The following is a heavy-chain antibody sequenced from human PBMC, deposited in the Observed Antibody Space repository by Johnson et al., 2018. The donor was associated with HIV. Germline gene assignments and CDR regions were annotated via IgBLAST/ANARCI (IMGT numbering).Heavy chain of an antibody. J-gene: IGHJ3*02. D-gene: IGHD2-21*02. CDR2: IRYDGSNK. CDR3: ARDHRAYCGGDCYSDAFDI. CDR1: GFSFRKYG. Sequence: QVQLVESGGGVVQPGRSLRLSCAASGFSFRKYGIHWVRQAPGKGLEWVAVIRYDGSNKYYVDSVKGRFTISRDNAKNSLYLQMNSLRAEDTAVYYCARDHRAYCGGDCYSDAFDIWGQGTMVTVSS. V-gene: IGHV3-33*01.